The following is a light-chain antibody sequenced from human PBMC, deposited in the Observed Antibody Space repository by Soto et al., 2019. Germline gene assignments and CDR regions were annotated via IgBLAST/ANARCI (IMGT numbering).Light chain of an antibody. CDR2: GAS. V-gene: IGKV3-20*01. J-gene: IGKJ4*01. CDR1: QSVSSNY. CDR3: HQDGISP. Sequence: EIVLTQSPGTLSLSPGERATLSCRASQSVSSNYLAWYQQKPGQAPRLLIYGASRRATGIPDRFSGSGSGTEFSLTISRLEPEDFAVYYCHQDGISPFCGGTKVEIK.